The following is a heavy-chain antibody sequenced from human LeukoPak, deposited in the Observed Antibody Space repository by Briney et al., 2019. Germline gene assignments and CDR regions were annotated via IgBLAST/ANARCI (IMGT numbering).Heavy chain of an antibody. CDR1: GYSISSGYY. V-gene: IGHV4-38-2*01. CDR3: VRRYGTRGGDLFDY. CDR2: IYHSGST. Sequence: SETLSLTCAVSGYSISSGYYWGWIRQPPGKGLEWIGSIYHSGSTYYNPSLKSRVTISVDTSKNQFSLKLSSVTAADTAVYYCVRRYGTRGGDLFDYWGQGTLVTVSS. J-gene: IGHJ4*02. D-gene: IGHD3-16*01.